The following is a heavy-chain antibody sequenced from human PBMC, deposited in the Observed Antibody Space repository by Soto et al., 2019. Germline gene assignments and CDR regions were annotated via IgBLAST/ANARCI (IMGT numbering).Heavy chain of an antibody. J-gene: IGHJ6*02. V-gene: IGHV1-69*01. CDR1: GGTFSSYA. Sequence: QVQLVQSGAEVKKPGSSVKVSCKASGGTFSSYAISWVRQAPGQGLEWMGGIIPIFGTANYAQKFQGRVTITADESTSTAYREMSRLRSEDTAVYYCARRGYDDDCYYGMEVWGQGTTVTVSS. D-gene: IGHD5-12*01. CDR3: ARRGYDDDCYYGMEV. CDR2: IIPIFGTA.